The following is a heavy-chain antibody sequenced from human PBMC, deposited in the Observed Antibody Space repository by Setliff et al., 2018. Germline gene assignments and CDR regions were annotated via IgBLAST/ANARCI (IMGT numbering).Heavy chain of an antibody. CDR1: GYTFTSHA. V-gene: IGHV1-3*04. J-gene: IGHJ6*03. CDR3: ARGPSFWSGDYMDV. D-gene: IGHD3-3*01. CDR2: INTGNDNT. Sequence: ASVKVSCKASGYTFTSHAMHWVRQAPGQRLEWMGWINTGNDNTKYSQKFQGRVTNTMDTSASTAYMELSGLRSEDTAVYYCARGPSFWSGDYMDVWGKGTTVTVSS.